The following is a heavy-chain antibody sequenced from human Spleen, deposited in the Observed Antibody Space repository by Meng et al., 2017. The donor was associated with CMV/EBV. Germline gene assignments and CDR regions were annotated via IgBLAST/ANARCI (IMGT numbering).Heavy chain of an antibody. CDR3: AKDGLGYCSGGSCRGAFDI. D-gene: IGHD2-15*01. V-gene: IGHV1-18*01. Sequence: ASVKVSCKASGYTFTSYGINWVRQAPGQGLEWMGWIRVYNGDTKYAQKFQDRFTMTTDTSTSTAFMELRSLRSDDTAVYYCAKDGLGYCSGGSCRGAFDIWGQGTMVTVSS. CDR2: IRVYNGDT. CDR1: GYTFTSYG. J-gene: IGHJ3*02.